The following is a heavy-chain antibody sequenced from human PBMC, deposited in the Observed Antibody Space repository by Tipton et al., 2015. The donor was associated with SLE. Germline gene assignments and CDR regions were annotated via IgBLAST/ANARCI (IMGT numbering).Heavy chain of an antibody. J-gene: IGHJ5*01. D-gene: IGHD2-21*01. CDR3: ARHLVGDPIDS. CDR2: IYFSGSTYDGGST. CDR1: GYSISSGYY. Sequence: TLSLTCTVSGYSISSGYYWGWIRQPPGKGLEWIGSIYFSGSTYDGGSTYYNPSLKSRVTISADTSKKQFSLKVTSVTAADTALYYCARHLVGDPIDSWGQGTLVTVSS. V-gene: IGHV4-38-2*02.